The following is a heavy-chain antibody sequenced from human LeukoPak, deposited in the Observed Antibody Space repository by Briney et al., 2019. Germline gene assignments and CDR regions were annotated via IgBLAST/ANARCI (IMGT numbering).Heavy chain of an antibody. V-gene: IGHV3-30-3*01. CDR2: ISYDGNNK. CDR3: ARAHYYGSGSYYLAPFIGYNYGMDV. J-gene: IGHJ6*02. CDR1: GFTFSTFA. Sequence: PGRSLGLSCAASGFTFSTFAIHWVRQAPGKGLDWVAVISYDGNNKYYADSVKGRFTISRDNSKNTLYLQMNSLRAEDTAVYYCARAHYYGSGSYYLAPFIGYNYGMDVWGQGTTVTVSS. D-gene: IGHD3-10*01.